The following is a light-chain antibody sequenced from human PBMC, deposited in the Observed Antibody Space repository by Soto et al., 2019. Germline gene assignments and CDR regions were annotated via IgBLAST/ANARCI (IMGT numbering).Light chain of an antibody. V-gene: IGKV1-39*01. CDR3: QQTYVAPVT. Sequence: DIQITKSPSSLSASVGERVTITCRASQNIKSFLNWYQQKPGKAPKLLIYATSSVQSGVPARFSGGRSGTDISLSISSLQSEDFATYYCQQTYVAPVTFGVGTKVEI. J-gene: IGKJ4*01. CDR2: ATS. CDR1: QNIKSF.